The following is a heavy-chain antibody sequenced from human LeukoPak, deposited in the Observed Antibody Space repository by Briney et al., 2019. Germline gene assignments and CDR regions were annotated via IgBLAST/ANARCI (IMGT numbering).Heavy chain of an antibody. CDR1: GGSVTTSSSY. CDR3: GRGVSIPTTPKFDY. CDR2: IDNDGTV. J-gene: IGHJ4*02. D-gene: IGHD2-15*01. V-gene: IGHV4-39*07. Sequence: PSETLSLTCNVSGGSVTTSSSYWAWTRQPPGKGLEWIATIDNDGTVYYNSPLKSRVTISVDTSKNQFSLRLNSVTAADTAVYYCGRGVSIPTTPKFDYWGQGTLVTVSS.